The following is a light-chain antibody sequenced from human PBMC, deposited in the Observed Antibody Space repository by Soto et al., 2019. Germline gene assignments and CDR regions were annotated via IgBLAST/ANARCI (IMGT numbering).Light chain of an antibody. CDR2: AAS. CDR3: QRYNGAST. V-gene: IGKV1-27*01. CDR1: QGISNF. Sequence: DIQMTQSPSSLSASVGDRVTITCRASQGISNFLAWYQQRPGQVPKLLIYAASTLQSGVPSRFSASGSGTDFTLTISSLQPEDVATYYCQRYNGASTFGQETKVEIK. J-gene: IGKJ1*01.